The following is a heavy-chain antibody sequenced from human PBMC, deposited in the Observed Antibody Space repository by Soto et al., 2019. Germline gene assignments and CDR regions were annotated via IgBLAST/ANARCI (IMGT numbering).Heavy chain of an antibody. CDR2: INSDGSRT. D-gene: IGHD4-4*01. CDR1: GFTFTDYW. J-gene: IGHJ4*02. V-gene: IGHV3-74*01. Sequence: GGSLRLSCAASGFTFTDYWTHWVRQAPGKGLVWVSRINSDGSRTSYADSVTGRFTISRDNAKNTLYLQMNSLRVEDTALYYCARETYRGFYFDFWGQGTLVTVSS. CDR3: ARETYRGFYFDF.